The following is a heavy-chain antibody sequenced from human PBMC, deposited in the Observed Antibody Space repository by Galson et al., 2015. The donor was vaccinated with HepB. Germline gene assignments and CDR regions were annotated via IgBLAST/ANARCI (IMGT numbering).Heavy chain of an antibody. D-gene: IGHD2-21*02. V-gene: IGHV1-69*13. CDR1: GGTFSSVA. CDR3: AGCGGDCYSPYYYYYGMDV. CDR2: IIPIFGRA. Sequence: SVKVSCKASGGTFSSVAISWVRRTPGQGLEWMGGIIPIFGRANYAQKFQGRVRITADESTNIAYMELRSLRSEDTAVYYCAGCGGDCYSPYYYYYGMDVWGQGTTVTVSS. J-gene: IGHJ6*02.